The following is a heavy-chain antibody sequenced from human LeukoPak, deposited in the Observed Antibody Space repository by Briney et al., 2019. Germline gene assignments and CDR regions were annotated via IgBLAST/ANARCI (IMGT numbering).Heavy chain of an antibody. CDR1: GGSFSGYY. J-gene: IGHJ4*02. Sequence: SETLSLTCAVYGGSFSGYYWSWIRQPPGKGLEWIGEINHSGSTNYNPSLKSRVTISVDTSKNQFSLKLSSVTAADTAVYYCAKDGLLLNDYGDRYFDYWGQGTLVTVSS. D-gene: IGHD4-17*01. CDR2: INHSGST. V-gene: IGHV4-34*01. CDR3: AKDGLLLNDYGDRYFDY.